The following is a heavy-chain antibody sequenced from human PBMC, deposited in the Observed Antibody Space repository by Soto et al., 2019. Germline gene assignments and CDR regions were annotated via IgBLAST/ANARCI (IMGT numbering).Heavy chain of an antibody. J-gene: IGHJ5*02. CDR3: AREGANWFDP. Sequence: PSGTLSLTCTLSGGSISIAGVYWSWIRQHPGKGLEWIGYIYCSGSTYYNPSLKSRVTISVDTSKNQFSLKLSSVTAADTAVYYCAREGANWFDPWGQGTLVTVSS. CDR2: IYCSGST. CDR1: GGSISIAGVY. V-gene: IGHV4-31*03.